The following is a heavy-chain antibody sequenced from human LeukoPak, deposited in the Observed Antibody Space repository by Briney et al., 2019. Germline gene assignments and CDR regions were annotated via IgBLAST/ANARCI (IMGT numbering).Heavy chain of an antibody. J-gene: IGHJ3*01. CDR1: GLTLRDYH. V-gene: IGHV3-72*01. D-gene: IGHD3-22*01. Sequence: GGPLRLSCGGSGLTLRDYHMDWLRQAPGMGLEWVGHTRSKDRKYATEYAESVKDRFTISRDESENSVFLHLSSLTVEDTALYYCARDGAEGDDSAFDVWGQGTMVTVSS. CDR2: TRSKDRKYAT. CDR3: ARDGAEGDDSAFDV.